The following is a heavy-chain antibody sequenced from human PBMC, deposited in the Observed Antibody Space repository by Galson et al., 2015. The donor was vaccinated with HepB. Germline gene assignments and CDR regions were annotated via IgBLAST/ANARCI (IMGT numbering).Heavy chain of an antibody. D-gene: IGHD4-17*01. CDR3: AKYTATTLLGDY. CDR2: ISYGGPFT. Sequence: SLRLSCAASGFTFSTYAMGWVRQTPGKGLEWVSGISYGGPFTFYAGSVRGRFTISRDNSKNMLYLQMDSLRAEDTAVYYCAKYTATTLLGDYWGQGTLVTVSS. CDR1: GFTFSTYA. J-gene: IGHJ4*02. V-gene: IGHV3-23*01.